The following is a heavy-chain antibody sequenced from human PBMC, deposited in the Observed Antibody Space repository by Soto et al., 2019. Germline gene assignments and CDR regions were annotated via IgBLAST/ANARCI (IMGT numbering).Heavy chain of an antibody. Sequence: QVQLVQSGAEEKKPGSSVKVSCKASGGTFSSYTISWVRQAPGQGLEWMGRIIPILGIANYAQKFQGRVTITADKSTSTAYMELSSLRSEDTAVYYCARSAHSGYDSHYFDYWGQGTLVTVSS. CDR2: IIPILGIA. CDR1: GGTFSSYT. V-gene: IGHV1-69*02. CDR3: ARSAHSGYDSHYFDY. J-gene: IGHJ4*02. D-gene: IGHD5-12*01.